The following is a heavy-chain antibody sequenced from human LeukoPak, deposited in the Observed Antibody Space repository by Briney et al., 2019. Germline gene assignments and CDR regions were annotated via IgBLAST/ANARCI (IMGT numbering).Heavy chain of an antibody. CDR3: AKDHLLWFGEFSPDAFDI. J-gene: IGHJ3*02. Sequence: GGSLRLSCAASGFTFSSYAMSWVRQAPGKGLEWVSAISGSGGSTYYADSVKGRFTISRDNSKNTLYLQMNSLRAEDTAVYYCAKDHLLWFGEFSPDAFDIWGQGTMVTVSS. V-gene: IGHV3-23*01. CDR2: ISGSGGST. D-gene: IGHD3-10*01. CDR1: GFTFSSYA.